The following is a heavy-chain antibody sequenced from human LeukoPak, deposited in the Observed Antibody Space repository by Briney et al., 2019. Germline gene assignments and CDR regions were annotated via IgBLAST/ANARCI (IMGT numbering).Heavy chain of an antibody. CDR2: IKQDGSEK. CDR1: GFTFSSYW. V-gene: IGHV3-7*01. Sequence: GGSLRLSCAASGFTFSSYWMSWVRQAPGKGLEWVANIKQDGSEKYYVDSVKGRFTISRDNAKNSLYLQMNSLSAEDTAVYYCARRDGYNRAGTWFDPWGQGTLVTVSS. D-gene: IGHD5-24*01. CDR3: ARRDGYNRAGTWFDP. J-gene: IGHJ5*02.